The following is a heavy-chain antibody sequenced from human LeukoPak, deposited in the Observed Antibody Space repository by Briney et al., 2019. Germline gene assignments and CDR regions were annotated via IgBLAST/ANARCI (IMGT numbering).Heavy chain of an antibody. J-gene: IGHJ4*02. CDR2: IYYSGST. Sequence: SETLSLTCTVSGGSISSYYWSWIRQPPGKGLEWIGYIYYSGSTNHNPSLKSRVTISVDTSKNQFSLKLSSVTAADTAVYYCARLDEYSSSRYFDYWGQGTLVTVSS. D-gene: IGHD6-6*01. CDR1: GGSISSYY. V-gene: IGHV4-59*08. CDR3: ARLDEYSSSRYFDY.